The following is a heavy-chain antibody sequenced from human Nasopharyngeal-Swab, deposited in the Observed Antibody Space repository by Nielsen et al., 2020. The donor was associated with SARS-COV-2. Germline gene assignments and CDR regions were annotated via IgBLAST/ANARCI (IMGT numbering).Heavy chain of an antibody. CDR1: GFTFSSNY. D-gene: IGHD2/OR15-2a*01. J-gene: IGHJ6*02. CDR2: IYSGGST. V-gene: IGHV3-66*01. Sequence: GESLKISCAASGFTFSSNYMSWVRQAPGKGLEWVSVIYSGGSTYYADSVKGRFTISRDNAKNSLYLQMNSLRAEDTAVYYCARALTLRNYYYGMDVWGQGTTVTVSS. CDR3: ARALTLRNYYYGMDV.